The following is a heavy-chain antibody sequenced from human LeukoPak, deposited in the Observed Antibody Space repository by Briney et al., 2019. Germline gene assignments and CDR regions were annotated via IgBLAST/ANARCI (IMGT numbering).Heavy chain of an antibody. Sequence: GGLLRLSCAAPGFTFSSHNMNWVRQAPGKGREWVSSIIMVSYMYYAASVKGRFTISRDNAKNSLYLQMNRLRVEDTAVYYCARDVGSDSSGGYYQHFDDWGQGTLVPVFS. CDR1: GFTFSSHN. D-gene: IGHD3-22*01. V-gene: IGHV3-21*01. CDR3: ARDVGSDSSGGYYQHFDD. J-gene: IGHJ4*02. CDR2: IIMVSYM.